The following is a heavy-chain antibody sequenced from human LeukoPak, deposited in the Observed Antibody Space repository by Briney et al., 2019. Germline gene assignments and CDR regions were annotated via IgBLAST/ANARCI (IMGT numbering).Heavy chain of an antibody. D-gene: IGHD2-15*01. CDR1: GYTLTELS. CDR3: ATFGLCSGGSCYSPPPAFDI. V-gene: IGHV1-24*01. Sequence: ASVKVSCKVSGYTLTELSMHWVRQAPGKGLEWMGGFDPEDGETIYAQKFQGRVTMTEDTSTDTAYMELSSLRSEDTAVYYCATFGLCSGGSCYSPPPAFDIWGQGTMVTVSS. J-gene: IGHJ3*02. CDR2: FDPEDGET.